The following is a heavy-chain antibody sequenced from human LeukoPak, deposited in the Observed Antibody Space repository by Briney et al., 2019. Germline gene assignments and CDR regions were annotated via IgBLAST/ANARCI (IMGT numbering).Heavy chain of an antibody. V-gene: IGHV3-21*01. CDR3: ARDSFDY. CDR2: ISSSSSYI. CDR1: RFTFSNAW. J-gene: IGHJ4*02. Sequence: PGGSLRLSCAASRFTFSNAWMSWVRQAPGKGLEWVSSISSSSSYIYYADSVKGRFTISRDNAKNSLYLQMNSLRAEDTAVYYCARDSFDYWGQGTLVTVSS.